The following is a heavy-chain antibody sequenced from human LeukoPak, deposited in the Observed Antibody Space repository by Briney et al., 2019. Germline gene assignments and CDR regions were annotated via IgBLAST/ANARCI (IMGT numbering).Heavy chain of an antibody. D-gene: IGHD4/OR15-4a*01. CDR1: GFTVSTNS. CDR3: ARRAGAYSHPYDY. CDR2: IYSDNT. J-gene: IGHJ4*02. Sequence: GGSLRLSCTVSGFTVSTNSMSWVRQAPGKGLEWVSFIYSDNTHYSDSVKGRFTISRHNSKNTLYLQMNSLRAEDTAVYYCARRAGAYSHPYDYWGQGTLVTVSS. V-gene: IGHV3-53*01.